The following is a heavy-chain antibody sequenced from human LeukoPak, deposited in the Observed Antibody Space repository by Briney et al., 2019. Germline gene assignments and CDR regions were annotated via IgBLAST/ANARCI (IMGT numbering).Heavy chain of an antibody. Sequence: AGSLSPSCAASGFSFGDDYMTWNSQAPGKGREWISNINSIRYTINYADSVKGRFSIPRDNAERPPYLQMDRLRADAPAVYSCSRDRRSPHSAYNWGHLYIWGQGTLVAVSS. V-gene: IGHV3-11*01. CDR1: GFSFGDDY. CDR3: SRDRRSPHSAYNWGHLYI. J-gene: IGHJ4*02. D-gene: IGHD5-12*01. CDR2: INSIRYTI.